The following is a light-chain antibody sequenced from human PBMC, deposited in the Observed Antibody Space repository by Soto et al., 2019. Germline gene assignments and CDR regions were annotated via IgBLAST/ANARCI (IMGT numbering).Light chain of an antibody. J-gene: IGKJ5*01. CDR3: QQCGGSPPIT. CDR1: QSVSSTY. Sequence: ETVLTQSPGTLSLPPGERATLSCRASQSVSSTYFSWYHQKPGQAPRLLIFGASSRATGIPDRFSGSGSGTDFTLTITRLEPEDFAVYYCQQCGGSPPITFGQGTRLEIK. CDR2: GAS. V-gene: IGKV3-20*01.